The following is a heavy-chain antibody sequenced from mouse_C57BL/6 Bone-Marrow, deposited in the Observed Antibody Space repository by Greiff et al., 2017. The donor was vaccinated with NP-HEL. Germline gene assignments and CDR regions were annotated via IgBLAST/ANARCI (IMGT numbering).Heavy chain of an antibody. CDR2: IDPSDSYT. J-gene: IGHJ3*01. Sequence: VQLQQPGAELVRPGTSVKLSCKASGYTFTSYWMHWVKQRPGQGLEWIGVIDPSDSYTNYNQKFKGKATLTVDTSSRTAYMQLSSLTSEDSAVYYCAKEGNYYGSSFGFAYWGQGTLVTVSA. V-gene: IGHV1-59*01. D-gene: IGHD1-1*01. CDR3: AKEGNYYGSSFGFAY. CDR1: GYTFTSYW.